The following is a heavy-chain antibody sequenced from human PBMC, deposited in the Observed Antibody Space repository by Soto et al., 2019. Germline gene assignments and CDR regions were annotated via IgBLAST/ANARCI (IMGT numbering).Heavy chain of an antibody. CDR2: ISSSGGST. D-gene: IGHD6-13*01. CDR1: GFTFSSYA. V-gene: IGHV3-23*01. CDR3: AKDYSSWYFDY. Sequence: GGSLRLSCAASGFTFSSYAMSWVRQAPGKGLEWVSAISSSGGSTYYADSVQGRFTISRDNSKNTLYLQVNSLRVEDTAVYYCAKDYSSWYFDYWGQGTLVTVSS. J-gene: IGHJ4*02.